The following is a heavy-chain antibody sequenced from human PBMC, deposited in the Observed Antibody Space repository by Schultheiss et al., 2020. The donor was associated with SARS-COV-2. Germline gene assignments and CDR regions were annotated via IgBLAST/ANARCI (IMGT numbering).Heavy chain of an antibody. CDR3: ARGIAAAGKPYYFDY. D-gene: IGHD6-13*01. CDR2: IYYSGST. CDR1: GGSISSYY. J-gene: IGHJ4*02. V-gene: IGHV4-59*08. Sequence: SETLSLTCTVSGGSISSYYWSWIRQPAGKGLEWIGYIYYSGSTNYNPSLKSRVTISVDTSKNQFSLKLSSVTAADTAVYYCARGIAAAGKPYYFDYWGQGTLVTVSS.